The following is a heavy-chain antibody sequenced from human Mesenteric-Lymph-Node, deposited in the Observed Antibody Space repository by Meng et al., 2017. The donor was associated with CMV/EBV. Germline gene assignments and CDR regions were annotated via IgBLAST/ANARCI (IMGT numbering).Heavy chain of an antibody. D-gene: IGHD2-2*02. CDR2: INGDGIRT. CDR3: ARGGPYCSSTTCYTNSIYYYGMDV. J-gene: IGHJ6*02. CDR1: GFTFSSYW. V-gene: IGHV3-74*01. Sequence: GGSLRLSCAASGFTFSSYWMSWVRQAPGKGLVWVSRINGDGIRTRYADSVKGRFTISRDNAKNTLYLQMNSLRAEDTAVYYCARGGPYCSSTTCYTNSIYYYGMDVWGQGTTVTVSS.